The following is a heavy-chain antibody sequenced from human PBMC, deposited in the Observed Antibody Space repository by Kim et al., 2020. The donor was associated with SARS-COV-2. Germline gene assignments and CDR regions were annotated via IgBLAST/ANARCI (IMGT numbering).Heavy chain of an antibody. D-gene: IGHD3-10*01. Sequence: NYAQKLQGRVTMTTDTSTSTAYMELRSLRSDDTAVYYCAASSFGGTPMDVWGQGTTVTVSS. V-gene: IGHV1-18*01. J-gene: IGHJ6*02. CDR3: AASSFGGTPMDV.